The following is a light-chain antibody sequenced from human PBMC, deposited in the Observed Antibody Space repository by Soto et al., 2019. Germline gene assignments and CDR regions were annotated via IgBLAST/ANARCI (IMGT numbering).Light chain of an antibody. V-gene: IGLV1-51*01. J-gene: IGLJ1*01. CDR1: ASNIGNDY. CDR3: GAWDSSLNVDV. CDR2: DNN. Sequence: QSALTQPPSVSAAPGHKVTISCSGTASNIGNDYVSWYQQLPGEAPQLLIYDNNRRPSGIPDRFSGSRSDTSATLGITGLQTGDEADYYCGAWDSSLNVDVFGTGTKVTVL.